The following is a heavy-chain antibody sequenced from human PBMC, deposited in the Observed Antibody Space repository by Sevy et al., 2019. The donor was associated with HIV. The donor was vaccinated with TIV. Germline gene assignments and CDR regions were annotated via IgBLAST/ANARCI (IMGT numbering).Heavy chain of an antibody. CDR3: ARARRGYYYYGMDV. CDR1: GGTFSSYA. V-gene: IGHV1-69*13. CDR2: IIPIFGTA. Sequence: ASVKVSCKASGGTFSSYAISWVRQAPGQGLEWMGGIIPIFGTANYAQKFQGRVTITGDESTSTAYMELSSLRSDDTAVYYCARARRGYYYYGMDVWGQGTTVTVSS. D-gene: IGHD4-17*01. J-gene: IGHJ6*02.